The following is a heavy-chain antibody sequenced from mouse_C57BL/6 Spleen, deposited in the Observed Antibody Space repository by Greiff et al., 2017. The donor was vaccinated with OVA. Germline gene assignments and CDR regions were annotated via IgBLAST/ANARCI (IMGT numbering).Heavy chain of an antibody. CDR2: INPNNGGT. CDR1: GYTFTDYN. Sequence: EVQLQQSGPELVKPGASVKMSCKASGYTFTDYNMHWVKQSHGKSLEWIGYINPNNGGTSYNQKFKGKATLTVNKSSSTAYMELRSLTSEDSAVYYCARISTTVVGAMDYWGQGTSVTVSS. D-gene: IGHD1-1*01. V-gene: IGHV1-22*01. CDR3: ARISTTVVGAMDY. J-gene: IGHJ4*01.